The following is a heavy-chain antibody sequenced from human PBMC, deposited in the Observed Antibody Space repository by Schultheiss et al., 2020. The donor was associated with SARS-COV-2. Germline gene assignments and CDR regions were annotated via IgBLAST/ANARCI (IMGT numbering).Heavy chain of an antibody. CDR1: GFTFGDYA. Sequence: GGSLRLSCTASGFTFGDYAMNWFRQAPGKGLEWVSYISSSGSTIYYADSVKGRFTISRDNAKNSLYLQMNSLRAEDTAVYYCARRDGYKTFDYWGQGTLVTVSS. D-gene: IGHD5-24*01. CDR2: ISSSGSTI. J-gene: IGHJ4*02. V-gene: IGHV3-11*04. CDR3: ARRDGYKTFDY.